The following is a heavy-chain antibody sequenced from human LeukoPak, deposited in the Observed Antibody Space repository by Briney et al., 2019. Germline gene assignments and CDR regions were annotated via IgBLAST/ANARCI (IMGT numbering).Heavy chain of an antibody. CDR2: IYYSGST. V-gene: IGHV4-59*08. D-gene: IGHD6-19*01. Sequence: SETLSLTCTVSGGSISSYYWSWIRQPPGKGLEWIGYIYYSGSTNYNPSLKSRVTISVDTSKNQFSLKLSSVTAADTAVYYCARTSSVRPIYYFDYWGQGTLVTVSS. CDR1: GGSISSYY. J-gene: IGHJ4*02. CDR3: ARTSSVRPIYYFDY.